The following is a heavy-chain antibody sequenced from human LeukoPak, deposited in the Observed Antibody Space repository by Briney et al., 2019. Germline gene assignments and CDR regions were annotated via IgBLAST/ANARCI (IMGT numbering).Heavy chain of an antibody. CDR1: GFTFSSYA. J-gene: IGHJ2*01. Sequence: GGSLRLSCAASGFTFSSYAMSWVRQAPGKGLEWVSAISGSVGSTYYADSVKGRFTISRDNSKNTLYLQMNSLRAEDTAVYYCAKGPDYYDSSGYYYDLSWYFDLWGRGTLVTVSS. CDR3: AKGPDYYDSSGYYYDLSWYFDL. D-gene: IGHD3-22*01. V-gene: IGHV3-23*01. CDR2: ISGSVGST.